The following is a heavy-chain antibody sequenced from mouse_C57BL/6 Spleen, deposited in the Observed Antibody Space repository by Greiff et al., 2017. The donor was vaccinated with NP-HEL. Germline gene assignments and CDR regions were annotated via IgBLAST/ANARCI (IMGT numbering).Heavy chain of an antibody. Sequence: EVQGVESGGGLAQPGGSLSLSCAASGFTFTDYYMSWVRQPPGTALEWLGFIRNTANGYTTEYSASVKGPFPISRDNSQSMLYLQMNALCAEDSATYYCARSPSLLRSFDYWGQGTSLTVSS. CDR1: GFTFTDYY. CDR2: IRNTANGYTT. CDR3: ARSPSLLRSFDY. J-gene: IGHJ2*02. D-gene: IGHD1-2*01. V-gene: IGHV7-3*01.